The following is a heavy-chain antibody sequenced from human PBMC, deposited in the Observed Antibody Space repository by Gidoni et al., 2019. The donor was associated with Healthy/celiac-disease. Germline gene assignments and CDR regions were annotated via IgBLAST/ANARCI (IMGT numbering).Heavy chain of an antibody. Sequence: EVQLVESGGGLVQPGRSLRLSCTASGFTFGDYAMSWVRQAPGKGLEWVGFIRSKAYGGTTEYAASVKGRFTISRDDSKSIAYLQMNSLKTEDTAVYYCTRDSSGWYDPNWFDPWGQGTLVTVSS. CDR1: GFTFGDYA. D-gene: IGHD6-19*01. J-gene: IGHJ5*02. CDR2: IRSKAYGGTT. CDR3: TRDSSGWYDPNWFDP. V-gene: IGHV3-49*04.